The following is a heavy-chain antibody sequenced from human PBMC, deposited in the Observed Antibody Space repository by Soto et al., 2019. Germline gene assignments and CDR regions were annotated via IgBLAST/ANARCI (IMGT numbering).Heavy chain of an antibody. V-gene: IGHV3-23*01. CDR2: ISGSGGST. Sequence: GGSLRLSCAASGFTFSSYAMSWVRQAPGKGLEWVSAISGSGGSTYYAASVKGRFTISGDNSKNTLYLQMNSLRAEDRAVYYCPKDRIAVAGDAFDIWGQGTMVTVSS. D-gene: IGHD6-19*01. CDR3: PKDRIAVAGDAFDI. J-gene: IGHJ3*02. CDR1: GFTFSSYA.